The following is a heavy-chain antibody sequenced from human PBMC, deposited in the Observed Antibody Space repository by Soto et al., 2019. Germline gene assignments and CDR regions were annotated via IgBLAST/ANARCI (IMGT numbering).Heavy chain of an antibody. CDR3: ARPRGYCSGGSCYTLRY. CDR1: GYTFPSYY. CDR2: INPSGGST. J-gene: IGHJ4*02. D-gene: IGHD2-15*01. V-gene: IGHV1-46*03. Sequence: GASVKVSCKASGYTFPSYYMHWVRQAPGQGLEWMGIINPSGGSTSYAQKFQGRVTMTRDTSTSTVYMELSSLRSEDTAVYYCARPRGYCSGGSCYTLRYWGQGTLVTVSS.